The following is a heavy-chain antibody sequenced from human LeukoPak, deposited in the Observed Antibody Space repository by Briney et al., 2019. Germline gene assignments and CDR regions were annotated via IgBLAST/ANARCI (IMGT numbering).Heavy chain of an antibody. D-gene: IGHD7-27*01. CDR2: IGTAGDT. Sequence: QPGGSLRLSCAASGFTFSSYDMYWVRQSTGKGLEWVSAIGTAGDTYYPGSVKGRFTISRDNSKNTLYLQMNSLRAEDTAVYYCARGAPGDYYYMDVWGKGTTVTVSS. CDR3: ARGAPGDYYYMDV. V-gene: IGHV3-13*01. J-gene: IGHJ6*03. CDR1: GFTFSSYD.